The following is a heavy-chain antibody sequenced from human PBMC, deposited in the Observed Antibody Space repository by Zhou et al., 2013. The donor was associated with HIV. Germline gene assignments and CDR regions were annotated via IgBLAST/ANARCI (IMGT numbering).Heavy chain of an antibody. CDR1: GYTFTSYG. V-gene: IGHV1-69*13. CDR3: ARCYYDNSGCDF. Sequence: QVQLVQSGAEVKKPGASVKVSCKASGYTFTSYGISWVRQAPGQGLEWMGGIIPFFGTPNYAQKFQGRVAITAAESTRTAYMELSSLRSEDTAVYYCARCYYDNSGCDFWGRGTLVTVSS. D-gene: IGHD3-22*01. J-gene: IGHJ4*02. CDR2: IIPFFGTP.